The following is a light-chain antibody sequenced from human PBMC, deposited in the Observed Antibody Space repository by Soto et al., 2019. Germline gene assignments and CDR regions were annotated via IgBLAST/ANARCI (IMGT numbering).Light chain of an antibody. CDR1: QSVGTN. J-gene: IGKJ1*01. V-gene: IGKV3-15*01. Sequence: IVMTQSPATLSVSPGERATLSCRASQSVGTNLAWYHQKPGQAPRLLISGASTRATGVPARFTGSGSGTEFTLTISSLQSEDFAVYYCQQYYNWPTTFGRGTKVDIK. CDR2: GAS. CDR3: QQYYNWPTT.